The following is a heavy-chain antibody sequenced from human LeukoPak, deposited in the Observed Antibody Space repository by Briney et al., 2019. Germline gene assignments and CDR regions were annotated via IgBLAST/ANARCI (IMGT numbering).Heavy chain of an antibody. CDR1: GFTFSSYA. D-gene: IGHD3-10*01. V-gene: IGHV3-23*01. Sequence: PGGSLRLSCAASGFTFSSYAMSWVRKAPGKGLEWVSTFSGSGHDTYYADSVKGRFTISRDNSKNTLFLQMNSLRAEDTAVYYCAKGTYYDGSGSYYTETFGENWGQGTLVTVSS. CDR2: FSGSGHDT. CDR3: AKGTYYDGSGSYYTETFGEN. J-gene: IGHJ4*02.